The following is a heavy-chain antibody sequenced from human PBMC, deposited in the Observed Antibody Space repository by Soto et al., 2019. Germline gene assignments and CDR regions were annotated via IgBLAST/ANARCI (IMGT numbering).Heavy chain of an antibody. CDR1: RYIFTNYG. J-gene: IGHJ4*02. CDR3: ARALTGCRMDY. V-gene: IGHV1-18*01. Sequence: QVQLVQSGVEVREPGASVKVSCKAVRYIFTNYGVSWVRQAPGQGLEWMGWITTYNGNTKYAQKFQGRVTMTTDASTSTAYMELRSLRSDDTAMYYCARALTGCRMDYWGPGTPVTVSS. D-gene: IGHD2-2*01. CDR2: ITTYNGNT.